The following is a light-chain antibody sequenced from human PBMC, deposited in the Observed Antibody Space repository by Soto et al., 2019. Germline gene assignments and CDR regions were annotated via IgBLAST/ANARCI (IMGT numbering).Light chain of an antibody. CDR2: LNSDGSH. CDR1: SGHRSYA. CDR3: QTWGSGMV. J-gene: IGLJ2*01. Sequence: QSVLTQSPSASASLGASVKLTCTLSSGHRSYAIAWHQQQPEKGPRYLMKLNSDGSHTKGDGIPDRFSGSSSGAERYLTISSLQSEDEADYYCQTWGSGMVFGGGTKVTVL. V-gene: IGLV4-69*01.